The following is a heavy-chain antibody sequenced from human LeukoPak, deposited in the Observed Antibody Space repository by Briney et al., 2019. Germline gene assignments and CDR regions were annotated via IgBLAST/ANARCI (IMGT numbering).Heavy chain of an antibody. J-gene: IGHJ4*02. CDR1: GGSISSGGYS. CDR3: ARDNGDYSDY. Sequence: SQTLSLTCTVSGGSISSGGYSWSWIRQPPGKGLEWIGYIYHSGSTYYNPSLKSRVTISVDRSKNQFSLKLSSVTAADTAVYYCARDNGDYSDYWGQGTLVTVSS. V-gene: IGHV4-30-2*01. D-gene: IGHD4-17*01. CDR2: IYHSGST.